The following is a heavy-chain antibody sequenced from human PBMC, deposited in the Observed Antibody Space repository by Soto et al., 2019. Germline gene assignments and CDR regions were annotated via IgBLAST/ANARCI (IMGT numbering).Heavy chain of an antibody. V-gene: IGHV3-15*07. CDR2: IKSKTDGGTT. CDR1: GFTFSNAW. Sequence: GGSLRLSCAASGFTFSNAWMNWVRQAPGKGLEWVGRIKSKTDGGTTDYAAPVKGRFTISRDDSKNTLYLQMNSLKTEYTAVYYCTTDFGGYDWALDYWGQGTLVTVSS. D-gene: IGHD5-12*01. J-gene: IGHJ4*02. CDR3: TTDFGGYDWALDY.